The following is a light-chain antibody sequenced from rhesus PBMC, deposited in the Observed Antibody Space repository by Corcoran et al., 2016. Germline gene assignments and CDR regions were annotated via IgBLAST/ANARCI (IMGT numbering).Light chain of an antibody. CDR1: QGLLRSVGKTL. V-gene: IGKV2S9*01. J-gene: IGKJ1*01. CDR2: YVS. CDR3: MQGSNWTPWT. Sequence: DVVMTQSPLSLPVTLGQPASISCRFSQGLLRSVGKTLLNWLQLKPGQSPRRLIYYVSRRDSGVPDRFSCTGSGTDFTLNINRVETESARLYYCMQGSNWTPWTFDQRTKVEIK.